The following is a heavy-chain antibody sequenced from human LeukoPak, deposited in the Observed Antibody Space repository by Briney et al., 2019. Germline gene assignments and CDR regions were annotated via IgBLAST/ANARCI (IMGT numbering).Heavy chain of an antibody. J-gene: IGHJ4*02. CDR1: GFIFNSYG. CDR3: AKQVSGQWLTPDSG. D-gene: IGHD6-19*01. Sequence: GGSLRLSCAASGFIFNSYGMSWVRQAPGKGLGWVSSISGGGDITYYADSVRGRFTISRDNSRNTLYLQMNSLTVEDTAVYYCAKQVSGQWLTPDSGWGQGTLVTVSS. CDR2: ISGGGDIT. V-gene: IGHV3-23*01.